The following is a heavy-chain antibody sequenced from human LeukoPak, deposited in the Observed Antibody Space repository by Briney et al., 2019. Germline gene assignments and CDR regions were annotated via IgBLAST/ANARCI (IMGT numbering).Heavy chain of an antibody. V-gene: IGHV3-74*01. CDR3: ARHILRYNWFDP. CDR2: INGDGSST. CDR1: GITFGSYW. Sequence: GGSLRLSCAASGITFGSYWMHWVRQAPGKGLVWVSRINGDGSSTNYADSVKGRFTISRDNAKNTLYLQMNSLRAEDTAVYYCARHILRYNWFDPWGQGTLVTVSS. D-gene: IGHD2-21*01. J-gene: IGHJ5*02.